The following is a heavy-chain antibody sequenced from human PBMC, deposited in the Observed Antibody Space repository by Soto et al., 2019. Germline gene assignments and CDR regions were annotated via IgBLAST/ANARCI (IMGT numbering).Heavy chain of an antibody. CDR1: GFTFSSYG. D-gene: IGHD5-18*01. Sequence: QVQLVESGGGVVQPGRSLRLSCAASGFTFSSYGMHWVRQAPGKGLEWVAVIWYDGSNKYYADAVKGLFTISRDNSKNTLYLQMNSLIAEETAVYYCARVPVAYSYSPYYFDYWGQGTLVTVSS. CDR3: ARVPVAYSYSPYYFDY. J-gene: IGHJ4*02. CDR2: IWYDGSNK. V-gene: IGHV3-33*01.